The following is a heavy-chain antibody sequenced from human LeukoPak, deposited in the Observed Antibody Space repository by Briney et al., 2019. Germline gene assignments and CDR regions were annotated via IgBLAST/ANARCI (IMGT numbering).Heavy chain of an antibody. CDR1: GFRFSSFG. CDR2: ISNYFGVT. Sequence: ASVNVSCKASGFRFSSFGVSWVRQAPGQGLEWMGWISNYFGVTHYAEKFEDRVTMTVDTSTTTVYMELRSLKYDDTAIYYCARDSDYSGNGNGDWFDAWGQGTVVIVSS. J-gene: IGHJ5*02. CDR3: ARDSDYSGNGNGDWFDA. D-gene: IGHD4-11*01. V-gene: IGHV1-18*04.